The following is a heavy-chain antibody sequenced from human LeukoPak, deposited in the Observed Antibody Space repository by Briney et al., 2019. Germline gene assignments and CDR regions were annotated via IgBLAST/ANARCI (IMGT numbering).Heavy chain of an antibody. Sequence: ETLSLTCAVYDGSLSGYYWSWIRHPPGKGVEWIGEINYRGSTNYNPSLNSRVTISIDTSKNQFSLKVNSVTAADTAVYYCARSAADGWDYWGRGTPVSVSS. J-gene: IGHJ4*02. V-gene: IGHV4-34*01. D-gene: IGHD4-17*01. CDR1: DGSLSGYY. CDR3: ARSAADGWDY. CDR2: INYRGST.